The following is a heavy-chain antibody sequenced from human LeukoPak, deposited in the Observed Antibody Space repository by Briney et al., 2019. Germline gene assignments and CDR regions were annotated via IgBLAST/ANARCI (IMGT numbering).Heavy chain of an antibody. D-gene: IGHD2-21*01. CDR3: ARYSSAGLEY. J-gene: IGHJ4*02. CDR2: IYYSGRT. V-gene: IGHV4-59*01. Sequence: SETLSLACTVSGGSISSYYWSWIRQPPGKGLEWIGYIYYSGRTNYNPSLKSRVTISVDTSKKQFSLNLTSVTAADTAVYYCARYSSAGLEYWGQGTLVTVSS. CDR1: GGSISSYY.